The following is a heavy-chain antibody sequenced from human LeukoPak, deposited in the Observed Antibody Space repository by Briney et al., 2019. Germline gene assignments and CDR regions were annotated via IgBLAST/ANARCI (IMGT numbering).Heavy chain of an antibody. CDR2: IIPIFGTA. J-gene: IGHJ3*02. CDR1: GGTFSSYA. Sequence: ASVKVSCEASGGTFSSYAISWVRQAPGQGLEWMGGIIPIFGTANYAQKFQGRVTITADESTSTAYMELSSLRSEDTAVYYCARDFPGHYYDSSGFRRANDAFDIWGQGTMVTVSS. V-gene: IGHV1-69*01. D-gene: IGHD3-22*01. CDR3: ARDFPGHYYDSSGFRRANDAFDI.